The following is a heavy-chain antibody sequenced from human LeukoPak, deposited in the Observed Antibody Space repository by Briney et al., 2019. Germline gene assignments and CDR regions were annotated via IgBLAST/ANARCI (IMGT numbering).Heavy chain of an antibody. CDR1: GFTFSSYS. Sequence: GGSLRLSCAASGFTFSSYSMNWVRQAPGKGLEWVSSSSSSSSYIYYADSVKGRFTISRDNAKNSLYLQMNSLRAEDTAVYYCARTSGRYSYGQRDLDYWGQGTLVTVSS. CDR3: ARTSGRYSYGQRDLDY. D-gene: IGHD5-18*01. CDR2: SSSSSSYI. V-gene: IGHV3-21*01. J-gene: IGHJ4*02.